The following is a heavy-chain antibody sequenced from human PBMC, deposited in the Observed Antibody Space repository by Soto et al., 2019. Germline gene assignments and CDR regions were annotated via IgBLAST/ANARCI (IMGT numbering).Heavy chain of an antibody. CDR2: INPSGGST. D-gene: IGHD1-1*01. J-gene: IGHJ4*02. Sequence: ASVKVSCKASGYTFTGYYMHWVRQAPGQGLEWMGIINPSGGSTSYAQKFQGRVTMTRDTSTSTAYMELSSLRSEDTAVYYCARDLYNYYCFDYWGQGTLVTVSS. V-gene: IGHV1-46*01. CDR3: ARDLYNYYCFDY. CDR1: GYTFTGYY.